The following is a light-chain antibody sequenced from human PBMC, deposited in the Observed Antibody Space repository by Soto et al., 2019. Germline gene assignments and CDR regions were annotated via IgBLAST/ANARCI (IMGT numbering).Light chain of an antibody. CDR3: QQHYTPPWT. J-gene: IGKJ1*01. CDR1: QSVLYSSKDKNY. Sequence: DIVMTQSPDSLTVSLGERATVNCKSSQSVLYSSKDKNYLAWYQQKPGQPPRLLIYWATSRDSGVPDRFSGSGSWTDFTLTISSLQADDVAVYYCQQHYTPPWTFGQGTKVEIK. CDR2: WAT. V-gene: IGKV4-1*01.